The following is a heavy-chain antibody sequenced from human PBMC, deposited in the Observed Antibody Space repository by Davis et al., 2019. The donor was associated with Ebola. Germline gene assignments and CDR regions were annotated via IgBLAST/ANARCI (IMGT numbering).Heavy chain of an antibody. V-gene: IGHV1-3*01. D-gene: IGHD6-19*01. CDR1: GYTFTSYG. CDR2: INAGNGNT. Sequence: ASVKVSCKASGYTFTSYGISWVRQAPGQRLEWMGWINAGNGNTKYSQKFQGRVTITRDTSASTAYMELSSLRSEDTAVYYCARDTTYSSGSDIWGQGTMVTVSS. J-gene: IGHJ3*02. CDR3: ARDTTYSSGSDI.